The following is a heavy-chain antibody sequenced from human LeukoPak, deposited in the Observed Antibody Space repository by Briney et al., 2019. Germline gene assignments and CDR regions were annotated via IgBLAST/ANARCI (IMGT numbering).Heavy chain of an antibody. CDR3: ARAGRDGWFDP. V-gene: IGHV4-34*01. J-gene: IGHJ5*02. D-gene: IGHD1-26*01. CDR2: INHSGST. Sequence: PSETLSLTCAVYGGSFSGYYWSWIRQPPGKGLEWIGEINHSGSTNYNPSLKSRVTISVDTSKNQFSLKLSSVTAADTAVYYCARAGRDGWFDPWGQGTLVTVSS. CDR1: GGSFSGYY.